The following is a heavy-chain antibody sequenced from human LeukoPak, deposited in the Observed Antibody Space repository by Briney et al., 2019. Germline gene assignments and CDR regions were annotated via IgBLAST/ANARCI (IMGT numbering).Heavy chain of an antibody. CDR2: ISYDGSNK. Sequence: PGGSLRLSCAASGFTFSSYGMHWVRQAPGKGLEWVAVISYDGSNKYYADSVEGRFTISRDNSKNTLYLQMNGLRAEDTAVYYCAKDTGSITMVRGVISDGMDVWGQGTTVTVSS. CDR1: GFTFSSYG. CDR3: AKDTGSITMVRGVISDGMDV. V-gene: IGHV3-30*18. D-gene: IGHD3-10*01. J-gene: IGHJ6*02.